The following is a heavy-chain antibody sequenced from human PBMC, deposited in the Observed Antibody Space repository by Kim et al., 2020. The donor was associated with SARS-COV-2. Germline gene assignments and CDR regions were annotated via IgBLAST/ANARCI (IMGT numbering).Heavy chain of an antibody. D-gene: IGHD4-17*01. V-gene: IGHV3-30*18. CDR3: AKDGIYGANRDGFDY. CDR1: GFTFSSYG. J-gene: IGHJ4*02. Sequence: GGSLRLSCAASGFTFSSYGMHWVRQAPGKGLEWVAVISYDGSNKYYADSVKGRFTISRDNSKNTLYLQMNSLGAEDTAVYYCAKDGIYGANRDGFDYWGQGTLVTVSS. CDR2: ISYDGSNK.